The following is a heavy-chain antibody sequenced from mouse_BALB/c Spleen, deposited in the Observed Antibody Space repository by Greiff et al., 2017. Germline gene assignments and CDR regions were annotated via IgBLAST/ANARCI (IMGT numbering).Heavy chain of an antibody. D-gene: IGHD2-14*01. V-gene: IGHV5-17*02. Sequence: EVQLVESGGGLVQPGGSRKLSCAASGFTFSSFGMHWVRQAPEKGLEWVAYISSGSSTIYYADTVKGRFTISRDNPKNTLFLQMTSLRSEDTAMYYCARAIEVRLGGSWYFDVWGAGTTVTVSS. CDR1: GFTFSSFG. CDR3: ARAIEVRLGGSWYFDV. J-gene: IGHJ1*01. CDR2: ISSGSSTI.